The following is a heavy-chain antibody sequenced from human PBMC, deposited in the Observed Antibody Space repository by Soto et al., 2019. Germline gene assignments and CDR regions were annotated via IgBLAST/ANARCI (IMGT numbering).Heavy chain of an antibody. CDR1: GCTFDDYA. J-gene: IGHJ3*02. V-gene: IGHV3-9*01. CDR2: ISWNSGSI. Sequence: PGGSLRLSWAASGCTFDDYAMHWVRQAPGKGLEWVSGISWNSGSIGYADSVKGRFTISRDNAKNSLYLQMNSLRAEDTALYSCAKDPIGAPGAFDIWGQGTMVTVSS. CDR3: AKDPIGAPGAFDI.